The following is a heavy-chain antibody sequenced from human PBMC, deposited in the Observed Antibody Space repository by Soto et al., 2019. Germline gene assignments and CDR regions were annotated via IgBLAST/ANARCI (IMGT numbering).Heavy chain of an antibody. D-gene: IGHD3-10*01. CDR3: ESSESYDQSDY. V-gene: IGHV4-39*01. J-gene: IGHJ4*02. CDR2: IFYSGTT. Sequence: KPSETLSLTCTVCGGSISGSSYYWGWIRQPPGKGLEWIGNIFYSGTTYYNPSLKSRVTISVDTSKNQFSLKLRSVTAADTAVYYCESSESYDQSDYWGQGTLVTVSS. CDR1: GGSISGSSYY.